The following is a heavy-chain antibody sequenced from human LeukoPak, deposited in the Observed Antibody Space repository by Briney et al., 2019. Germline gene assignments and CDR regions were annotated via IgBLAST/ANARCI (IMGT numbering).Heavy chain of an antibody. CDR1: GFTFSSYA. J-gene: IGHJ4*02. V-gene: IGHV3-23*01. Sequence: PGGSLRLSCAASGFTFSSYAMTWVRQAPGKGLEWVSGISGSGGSTYYADSVKGRFTISRDNSKNTLYLQMNSLRAEDTAVYYCAKYTTMGTGFDCWGQGTLVTVSS. D-gene: IGHD4/OR15-4a*01. CDR3: AKYTTMGTGFDC. CDR2: ISGSGGST.